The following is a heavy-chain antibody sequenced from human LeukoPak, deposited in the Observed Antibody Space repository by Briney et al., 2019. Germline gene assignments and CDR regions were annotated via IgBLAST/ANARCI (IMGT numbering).Heavy chain of an antibody. D-gene: IGHD1-7*01. CDR2: VYSGGPT. Sequence: SETLSLTCDVSGVSISSSRTYYWGWIRQPPGKGLEWIASVYSGGPTYFNPSLRSRVTISVDTSKNQFSLRLNSVTAADTAVYYCSAERAGTIVDYWGQGTLVTVSS. CDR1: GVSISSSRTYY. CDR3: SAERAGTIVDY. V-gene: IGHV4-39*01. J-gene: IGHJ4*02.